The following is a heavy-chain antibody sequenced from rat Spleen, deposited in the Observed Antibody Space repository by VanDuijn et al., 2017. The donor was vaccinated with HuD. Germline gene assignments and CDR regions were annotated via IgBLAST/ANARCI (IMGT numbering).Heavy chain of an antibody. CDR3: ASLNNYFFDY. V-gene: IGHV2-30*01. Sequence: QVQLKESGPGLVQPSQTLSLTCTVSGFSLTNYSVHWVRQSPGKGLERMGMIWTDGSTDYNSALKSRLSISRDTSKSQVFLKMNSLQTEDTAIYYCASLNNYFFDYWGQGVLVTVSS. CDR1: GFSLTNYS. J-gene: IGHJ2*01. CDR2: IWTDGST. D-gene: IGHD1-10*01.